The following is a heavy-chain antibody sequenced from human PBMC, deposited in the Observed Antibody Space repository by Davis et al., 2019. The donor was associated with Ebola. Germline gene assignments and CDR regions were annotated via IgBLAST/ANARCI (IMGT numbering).Heavy chain of an antibody. Sequence: ASVKVSCKASGYTFTSYIIHWVRQAPGQRPEWLGWINVGNGTTESVQKFQGRVTMTRNTSISTAYMELSSLRSEDTAVYFCARGTRSFDSWGQGSLVTVSS. J-gene: IGHJ5*01. CDR3: ARGTRSFDS. V-gene: IGHV1-3*01. D-gene: IGHD3-16*01. CDR1: GYTFTSYI. CDR2: INVGNGTT.